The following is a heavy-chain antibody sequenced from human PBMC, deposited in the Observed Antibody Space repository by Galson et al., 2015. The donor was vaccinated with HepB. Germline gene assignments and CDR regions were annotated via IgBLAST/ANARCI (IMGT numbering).Heavy chain of an antibody. CDR2: IIPIFGTA. V-gene: IGHV1-69*13. CDR3: ARAMGYSYGPSIYYFDY. D-gene: IGHD5-18*01. Sequence: SVKVSCKASGGTFSSYAISWVRQAPGQGLEWMGGIIPIFGTANYAQKFQGRVTITADESTSTAYMELSSLRSEDTAVYYCARAMGYSYGPSIYYFDYWGQGTLVTVSS. CDR1: GGTFSSYA. J-gene: IGHJ4*02.